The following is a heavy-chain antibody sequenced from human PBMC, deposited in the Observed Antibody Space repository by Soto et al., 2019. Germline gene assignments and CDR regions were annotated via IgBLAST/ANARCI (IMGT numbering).Heavy chain of an antibody. V-gene: IGHV4-34*01. CDR2: INHSGST. J-gene: IGHJ3*01. CDR1: GGSFSGYY. Sequence: SETLSLTCAVYGGSFSGYYWGWIRQPPGKGLEWIGEINHSGSTNYNPSLKSRVTISVDTSKNQFSLKLSSVTAADTAVYYCARAPYCSGGSCYAFDFWGQGTMVTVSS. D-gene: IGHD2-15*01. CDR3: ARAPYCSGGSCYAFDF.